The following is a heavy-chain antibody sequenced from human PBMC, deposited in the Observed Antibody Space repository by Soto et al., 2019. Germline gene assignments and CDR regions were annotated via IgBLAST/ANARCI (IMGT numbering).Heavy chain of an antibody. Sequence: SEALCLTWTVSGGSISRGGYYWSWIRQPPGKGLEWIGYIYYSGSTYYNPSLKSRVTISVDTSKNQFSLKLSSVTAADTAVYYCARGSYTIFGVVMDVWGQGTTVTVSS. V-gene: IGHV4-30-4*01. CDR2: IYYSGST. CDR1: GGSISRGGYY. CDR3: ARGSYTIFGVVMDV. J-gene: IGHJ6*02. D-gene: IGHD3-3*01.